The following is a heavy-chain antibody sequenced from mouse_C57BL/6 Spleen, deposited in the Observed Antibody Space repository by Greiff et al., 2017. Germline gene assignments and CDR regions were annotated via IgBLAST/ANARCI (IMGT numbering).Heavy chain of an antibody. Sequence: QVQLQQSGPELVKPGASVKISCKASGYAFSSSWMNWVKQRPGKGLEWIGRIYPGDGDTNYNGKFKGKATLTADKSSSTAYMQLSSLTSEDSAVYFCARKPYYGSSYYAMDYWGQGTSVTGSS. CDR3: ARKPYYGSSYYAMDY. J-gene: IGHJ4*01. CDR1: GYAFSSSW. CDR2: IYPGDGDT. D-gene: IGHD1-1*01. V-gene: IGHV1-82*01.